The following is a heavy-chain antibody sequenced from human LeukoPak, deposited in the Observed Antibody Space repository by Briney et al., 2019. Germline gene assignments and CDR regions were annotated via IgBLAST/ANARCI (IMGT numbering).Heavy chain of an antibody. Sequence: GGSLRLSCVASGFTFSSYSMNWVRQAPGKGLEWLSSSSSSSSYKYYADSVKGRFTISRDNAKNSLYLQMNSLRAEDTAVYYCARDLLEWYFDYWGQGTLVTVSS. CDR2: SSSSSSYK. V-gene: IGHV3-21*06. CDR3: ARDLLEWYFDY. CDR1: GFTFSSYS. J-gene: IGHJ4*02. D-gene: IGHD3-3*01.